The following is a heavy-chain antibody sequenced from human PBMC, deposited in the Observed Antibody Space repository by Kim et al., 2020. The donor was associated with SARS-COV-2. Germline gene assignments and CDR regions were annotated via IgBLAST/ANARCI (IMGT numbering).Heavy chain of an antibody. D-gene: IGHD5-18*01. CDR3: AKDEDKAMSSLWDY. J-gene: IGHJ4*02. Sequence: GGSLRLSCAASGFTFSSYGMHWVRQAPGKGLEWVAVISYDGSNKYYADSVKGRFTISRDNSKNTLYLQMNSLRAEDTAVYYCAKDEDKAMSSLWDYWGQG. CDR2: ISYDGSNK. CDR1: GFTFSSYG. V-gene: IGHV3-30*18.